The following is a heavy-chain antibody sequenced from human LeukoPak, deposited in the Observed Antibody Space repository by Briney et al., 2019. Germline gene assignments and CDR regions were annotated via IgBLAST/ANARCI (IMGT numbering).Heavy chain of an antibody. D-gene: IGHD2-15*01. J-gene: IGHJ3*02. CDR1: GGTFSSYA. CDR2: IIPIFGTA. CDR3: ARSDCSGGDCYSVRAFDM. Sequence: SVKVSCKASGGTFSSYAISWVRQAPGQGLEWMGGIIPIFGTANYAQKFQGRITITTDESTSTAYMELNSLRAEDTAVYYCARSDCSGGDCYSVRAFDMWGQGTMVTVSS. V-gene: IGHV1-69*05.